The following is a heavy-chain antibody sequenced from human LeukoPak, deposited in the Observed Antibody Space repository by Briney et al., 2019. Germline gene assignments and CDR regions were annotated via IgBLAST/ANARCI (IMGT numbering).Heavy chain of an antibody. D-gene: IGHD4-17*01. CDR3: ATNTVTTFPCYYYYMDV. V-gene: IGHV1-24*01. CDR2: FDPEDGET. J-gene: IGHJ6*03. CDR1: GYTLTELS. Sequence: ASVKVSCKVSGYTLTELSMHWVRQAPGKGLEWMGGFDPEDGETIYAQKFQGRVTMTEDTSTDTAYMELSSLRSEDTAVYYCATNTVTTFPCYYYYMDVWGKGTTVTVSS.